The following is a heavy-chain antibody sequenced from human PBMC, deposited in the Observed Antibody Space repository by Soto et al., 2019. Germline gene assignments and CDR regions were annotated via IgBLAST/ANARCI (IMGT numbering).Heavy chain of an antibody. V-gene: IGHV3-23*01. J-gene: IGHJ4*02. Sequence: EVQLLESGGGLVQPGGSLRLSCAASGFTFSNCAMSWVRQAPGKGLEWVSAISGGGTNTYYADSVKGRFTISRDNSKYTLYLQMNSLRAEDTAVYYCAKGLGQYQLLLSFDYWGQGTLVTVSS. CDR1: GFTFSNCA. D-gene: IGHD2-2*01. CDR3: AKGLGQYQLLLSFDY. CDR2: ISGGGTNT.